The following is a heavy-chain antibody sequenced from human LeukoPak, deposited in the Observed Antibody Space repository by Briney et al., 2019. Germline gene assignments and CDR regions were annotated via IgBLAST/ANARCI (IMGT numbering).Heavy chain of an antibody. J-gene: IGHJ6*03. D-gene: IGHD3-3*01. CDR3: ARGGNYDFWSGYPYYYYYYMDV. CDR2: INHSGST. V-gene: IGHV4-34*01. CDR1: GGSFSGYY. Sequence: SETLSLTCAVYGGSFSGYYWSWIRQPPGKGLEWSGEINHSGSTNYNPSLKSRVTISVDTSKNQFSLKLSSVTAADTAVYYCARGGNYDFWSGYPYYYYYYMDVWGKGTTVTVSS.